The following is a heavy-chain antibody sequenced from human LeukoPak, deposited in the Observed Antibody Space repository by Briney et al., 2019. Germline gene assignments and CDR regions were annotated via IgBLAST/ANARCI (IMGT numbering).Heavy chain of an antibody. V-gene: IGHV4-34*01. CDR1: GGSFSGYY. CDR2: INHSGST. CDR3: AGSSGWYGGHGMDV. Sequence: SETLSLTCAVYGGSFSGYYWSWIRQPPGKGLEWIGEINHSGSTNYNPSLKSRVTISVDTSKNQFSLKLSSVTAADTAVYYCAGSSGWYGGHGMDVWGQGTTVTVSS. J-gene: IGHJ6*02. D-gene: IGHD6-19*01.